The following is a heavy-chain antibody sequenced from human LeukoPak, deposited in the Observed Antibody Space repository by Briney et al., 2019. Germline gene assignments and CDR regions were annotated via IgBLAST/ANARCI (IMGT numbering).Heavy chain of an antibody. CDR1: GFTLITND. D-gene: IGHD1-14*01. V-gene: IGHV3-53*01. CDR3: ARGVEPLAANTLAY. Sequence: GGSLRLSCAVSGFTLITNDMSWVRQAPGKGLECVSGLYSDGNTKYAYSVQGRFTNSRDNSKNTLYLEMNSLSPDDTAVYYCARGVEPLAANTLAYWGQGTLVTVSS. J-gene: IGHJ4*02. CDR2: LYSDGNT.